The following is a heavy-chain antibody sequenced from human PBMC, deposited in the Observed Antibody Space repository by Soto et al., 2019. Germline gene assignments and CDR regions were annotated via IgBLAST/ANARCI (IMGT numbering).Heavy chain of an antibody. CDR2: SRNKANSYST. J-gene: IGHJ4*02. V-gene: IGHV3-72*01. D-gene: IGHD1-26*01. CDR1: GFTFSDHY. Sequence: EVQLVVSGGGLVQPGGSLRLSCAASGFTFSDHYMDWVRQAPGKGLEWVGPSRNKANSYSTEYAASVKGRFTISRDESKNSLYLQMNSLKTEDTAVYYCARFSGSYTRGLDYWGQGTLVTVSS. CDR3: ARFSGSYTRGLDY.